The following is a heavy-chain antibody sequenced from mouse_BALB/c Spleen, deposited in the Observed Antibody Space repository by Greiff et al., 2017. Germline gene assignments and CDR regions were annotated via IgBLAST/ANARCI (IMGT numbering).Heavy chain of an antibody. V-gene: IGHV5-12-1*01. CDR2: ISSGGGST. CDR1: GFAFSSYD. CDR3: ASNYGKGAMDY. J-gene: IGHJ4*01. Sequence: EVQRVESGGGLVKPGGSLKLSCAASGFAFSSYDMSWVRQTPEKRLEWVAYISSGGGSTYYPDTVKGRFTISRDNAKNTLYLQMSSLKSEDTAMYYCASNYGKGAMDYWGQGTSVTVSS. D-gene: IGHD2-1*01.